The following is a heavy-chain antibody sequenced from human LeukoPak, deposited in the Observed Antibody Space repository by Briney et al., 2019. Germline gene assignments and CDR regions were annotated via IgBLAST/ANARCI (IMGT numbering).Heavy chain of an antibody. D-gene: IGHD6-13*01. CDR3: ARHAGGIAAAGTRPFDY. V-gene: IGHV4-39*01. CDR1: GASFSSSTYY. Sequence: SETLSLTCTVSGASFSSSTYYWGWIRQPPGKGLEWIGSISYSGSTYYSPSLKSRVTVSVDTSKNQFSLKLSSVTAADTAVYYCARHAGGIAAAGTRPFDYWGQGTLVTVSS. J-gene: IGHJ4*02. CDR2: ISYSGST.